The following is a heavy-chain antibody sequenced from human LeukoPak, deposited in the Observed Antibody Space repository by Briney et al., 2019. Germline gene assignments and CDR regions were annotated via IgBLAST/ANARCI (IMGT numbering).Heavy chain of an antibody. J-gene: IGHJ4*02. V-gene: IGHV4-34*01. CDR2: IKHTGST. Sequence: PSETLSLTCAVYGGSLNGYYWSWIRQPPGKGLEWIGEIKHTGSTNYNPSLKSRVTISVDTSKIQFPLRLSSVTAADTAVYFCATRLPDGYSLEWGQGTLVTVSS. CDR3: ATRLPDGYSLE. D-gene: IGHD5-24*01. CDR1: GGSLNGYY.